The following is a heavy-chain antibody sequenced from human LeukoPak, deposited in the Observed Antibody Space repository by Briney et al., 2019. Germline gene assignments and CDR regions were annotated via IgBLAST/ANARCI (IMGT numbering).Heavy chain of an antibody. D-gene: IGHD3-10*01. V-gene: IGHV3-33*01. CDR3: ARDYEKSNVLLWFGESSFADY. J-gene: IGHJ4*02. Sequence: GGSLRLSCAASGFTFSSYGMHWVRQAPGKGLEWVAVIWYDGSNKYYADSVKGRFTISRDNSKNTLYLQMNSLRAEDTAVYYCARDYEKSNVLLWFGESSFADYWGQGTLVTVSS. CDR1: GFTFSSYG. CDR2: IWYDGSNK.